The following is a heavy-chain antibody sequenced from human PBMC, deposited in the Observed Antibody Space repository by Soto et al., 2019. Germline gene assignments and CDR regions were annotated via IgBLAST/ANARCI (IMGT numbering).Heavy chain of an antibody. J-gene: IGHJ4*02. Sequence: QLQLQESGPGLVKPSETLSLTCTVSGGSISSSSYYWGWIRQPPGKGLEWIGSIYYSGSTYYNPSLKSRVTISVDTSKNQFSLKLSSVTAADTAVYYCARQGLSSGWFGDYFDYWGQGTLVTVSS. CDR3: ARQGLSSGWFGDYFDY. CDR2: IYYSGST. V-gene: IGHV4-39*01. CDR1: GGSISSSSYY. D-gene: IGHD6-19*01.